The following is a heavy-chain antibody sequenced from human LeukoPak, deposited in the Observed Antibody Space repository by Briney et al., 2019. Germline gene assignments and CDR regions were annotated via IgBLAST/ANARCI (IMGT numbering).Heavy chain of an antibody. D-gene: IGHD6-19*01. CDR1: GFTFSSYG. V-gene: IGHV3-33*01. CDR2: IWYDVSNK. Sequence: GGSLRLSCAASGFTFSSYGMHWVRQAPGKGLEWVAVIWYDVSNKYYADSVKGRFTISRDNSKNTLYLQINSLRAEDTTVYYCARDHSSGWYSDYFDYWGQGTLVTVSS. CDR3: ARDHSSGWYSDYFDY. J-gene: IGHJ4*02.